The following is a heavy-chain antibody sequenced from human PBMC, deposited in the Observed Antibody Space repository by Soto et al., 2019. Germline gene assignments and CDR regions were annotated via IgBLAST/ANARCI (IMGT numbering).Heavy chain of an antibody. V-gene: IGHV4-39*02. CDR3: ARHKTTMLTVVSAFDP. D-gene: IGHD3-22*01. CDR1: GDSITRSNFY. CDR2: IFDSGST. Sequence: SETLSLTCTVSGDSITRSNFYWGWFRQPPGKGLEWLGSIFDSGSTFYNPALKSRVTFSVDTSKNHFSLKLSSVTAADTAVYYCARHKTTMLTVVSAFDPWGQGTRVTVSS. J-gene: IGHJ5*02.